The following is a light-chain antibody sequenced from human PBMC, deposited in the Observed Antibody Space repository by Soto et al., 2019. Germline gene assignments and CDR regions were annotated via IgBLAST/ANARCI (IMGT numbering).Light chain of an antibody. CDR3: QQYHNWPPQYT. CDR2: GAS. J-gene: IGKJ2*01. Sequence: IVMTQSPHSLSVSPGDGATLSCRASQSVASNVAWYQQKPGQGPRLLIHGASTRAVGVPARFSGSGSGTDFTLTISSLQSEDFAVYYCQQYHNWPPQYTFGQGTKLQIK. CDR1: QSVASN. V-gene: IGKV3-15*01.